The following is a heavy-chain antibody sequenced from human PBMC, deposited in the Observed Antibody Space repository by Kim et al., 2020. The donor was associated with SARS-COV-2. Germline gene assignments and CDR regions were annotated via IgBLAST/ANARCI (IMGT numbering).Heavy chain of an antibody. J-gene: IGHJ4*02. V-gene: IGHV4-59*01. Sequence: SETLSLICTVSGGSISSYYWSWIRQPPGKGLEWIGYIYYSGSTNYNPSLKSRVTISVDTSKNQFSLKLSSVTAADTAVYYCAGGRDGYRYWGQGTLVTVS. CDR2: IYYSGST. CDR3: AGGRDGYRY. D-gene: IGHD5-12*01. CDR1: GGSISSYY.